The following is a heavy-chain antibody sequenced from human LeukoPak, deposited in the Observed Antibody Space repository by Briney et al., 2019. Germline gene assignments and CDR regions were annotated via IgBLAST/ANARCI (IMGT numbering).Heavy chain of an antibody. D-gene: IGHD3-10*01. Sequence: GGSLRLSCAASGFAFSSFAMHWVRQAPGKGLEWVSLISYDGITEDYSDSVKGRFTISRDNFKNTLFLQMNRLRDEDTAVYYRATDGGYGSGGLDYWGQGTLVTVSS. CDR3: ATDGGYGSGGLDY. CDR1: GFAFSSFA. J-gene: IGHJ4*02. CDR2: ISYDGITE. V-gene: IGHV3-30*04.